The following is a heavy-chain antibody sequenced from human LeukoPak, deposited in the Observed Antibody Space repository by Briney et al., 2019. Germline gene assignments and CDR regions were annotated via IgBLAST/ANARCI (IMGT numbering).Heavy chain of an antibody. CDR2: IYYSGST. D-gene: IGHD3-9*01. CDR3: ARDKELVTGYYYGMDV. CDR1: GGSISSSSYY. J-gene: IGHJ6*02. V-gene: IGHV4-39*02. Sequence: SETLSLTCTVSGGSISSSSYYWGWIRQPPGKGLEWIGSIYYSGSTYYNPSLKSRVTISVDTSKNQFSLKLSSVTAADTAVYYCARDKELVTGYYYGMDVWGQGTTVTVSS.